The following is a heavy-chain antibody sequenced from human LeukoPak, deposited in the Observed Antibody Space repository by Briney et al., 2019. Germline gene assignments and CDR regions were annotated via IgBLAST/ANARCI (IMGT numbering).Heavy chain of an antibody. J-gene: IGHJ5*02. D-gene: IGHD3-22*01. CDR2: ISYDGSNK. V-gene: IGHV3-30-3*01. CDR3: ARAQLTYYYDSSGFLPFDP. Sequence: SLRLSCXASGFTFSSYAMHWVRQAPGKGLEWVAVISYDGSNKYYADSVKGRFTISRDNSKNTLYLQMNSLRAEDTAVYYCARAQLTYYYDSSGFLPFDPWGQGTLVTVSS. CDR1: GFTFSSYA.